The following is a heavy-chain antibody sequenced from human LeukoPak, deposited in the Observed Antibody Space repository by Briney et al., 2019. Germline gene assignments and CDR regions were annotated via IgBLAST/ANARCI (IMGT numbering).Heavy chain of an antibody. CDR3: ARGRKNLDY. Sequence: SETLSLTCTVSGDSISSGSYYWSWIRQPAGKGLEWIGRIYTSGSTNYNPSLKSRVTISVDTSKNQFPLKLSSVTAADTAVYYCARGRKNLDYWGQGTLVTVSS. CDR2: IYTSGST. V-gene: IGHV4-61*02. D-gene: IGHD2/OR15-2a*01. CDR1: GDSISSGSYY. J-gene: IGHJ4*02.